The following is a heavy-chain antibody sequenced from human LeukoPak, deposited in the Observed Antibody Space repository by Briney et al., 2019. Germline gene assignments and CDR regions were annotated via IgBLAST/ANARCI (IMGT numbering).Heavy chain of an antibody. CDR2: ISGSGGST. J-gene: IGHJ4*02. V-gene: IGHV3-23*01. CDR1: GFTFSSYA. CDR3: AKMGLKQWPYNYFDY. D-gene: IGHD6-19*01. Sequence: SGGSLRLSCAASGFTFSSYAMSWVRQAPGKGLERVSAISGSGGSTYYADSVKGRFTISRDNSKNTLYLQMNSLRAEDTAVYYCAKMGLKQWPYNYFDYWGQGTLVTVSS.